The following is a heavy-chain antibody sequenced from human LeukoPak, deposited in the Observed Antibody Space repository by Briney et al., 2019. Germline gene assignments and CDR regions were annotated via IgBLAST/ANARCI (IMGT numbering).Heavy chain of an antibody. J-gene: IGHJ3*02. V-gene: IGHV5-51*01. CDR1: GYSFSNYW. Sequence: AESLQISYKGSGYSFSNYWIAWVRQMPGKGLVWMGVIYPVDSDTRFSPSFEGRVTISVDKSISNAYLQWSSLKASDTAMYYCARRTIYSDAFDIWGQGTMVTVSS. D-gene: IGHD2-15*01. CDR3: ARRTIYSDAFDI. CDR2: IYPVDSDT.